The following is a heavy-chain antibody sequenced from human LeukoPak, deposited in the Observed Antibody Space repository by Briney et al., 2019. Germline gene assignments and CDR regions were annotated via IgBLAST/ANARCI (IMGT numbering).Heavy chain of an antibody. CDR1: GFTFDDYA. CDR2: ISWDGGSN. D-gene: IGHD2-15*01. Sequence: GGSLRLSCAASGFTFDDYAMHWVRQAPGKGLEWVSLISWDGGSNYYTDSVKGRFTISRDNSKNSLYRQMNSVRAEDTALYYCARDRLGYSLYYYYYYMDVWGKGTTVTISS. CDR3: ARDRLGYSLYYYYYYMDV. V-gene: IGHV3-43D*03. J-gene: IGHJ6*03.